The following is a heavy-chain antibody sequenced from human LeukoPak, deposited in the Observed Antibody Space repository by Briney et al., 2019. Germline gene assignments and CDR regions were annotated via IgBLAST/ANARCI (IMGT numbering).Heavy chain of an antibody. D-gene: IGHD3-22*01. CDR1: GFTFSNYW. CDR2: IKQDGIEK. J-gene: IGHJ1*01. Sequence: PGGSLRLSCTASGFTFSNYWMTWIRQAPGKGVEWVANIKQDGIEKYYVDSVEGRFTVSRDNSKNALFLQIESLRAADTAVYYCATCSSGYYCDHFQTWGQGSLVTDSS. V-gene: IGHV3-7*01. CDR3: ATCSSGYYCDHFQT.